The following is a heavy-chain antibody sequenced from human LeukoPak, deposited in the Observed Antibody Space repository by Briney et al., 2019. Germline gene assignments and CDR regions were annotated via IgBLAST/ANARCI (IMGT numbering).Heavy chain of an antibody. J-gene: IGHJ5*02. CDR3: ARGLTVYDYIWGSYRSRSWFDP. D-gene: IGHD3-16*02. V-gene: IGHV4-34*01. CDR1: GGSFSGYY. CDR2: INHSGST. Sequence: SETLSLTCAVYGGSFSGYYWSWIRQPPGKGLEWIGEINHSGSTNYNPSPKSRVTISVDTSKNQFSLKLSSVTAADTAVYYCARGLTVYDYIWGSYRSRSWFDPWGQGTLVTVSS.